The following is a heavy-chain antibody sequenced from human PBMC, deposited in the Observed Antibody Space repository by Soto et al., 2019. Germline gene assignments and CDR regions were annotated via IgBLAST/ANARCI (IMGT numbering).Heavy chain of an antibody. J-gene: IGHJ3*02. D-gene: IGHD2-2*01. CDR3: ARAIVVVPAAIKNAFDI. Sequence: SQTLSLTCAISGDSVSINSAAWNWIRQSPSRGLEWLGRTYYRSKWYNDYAVSVKSRITINPDTSKNQFSLQLNSVTPEDTAVYYCARAIVVVPAAIKNAFDIWGQGTMVTVSS. CDR2: TYYRSKWYN. CDR1: GDSVSINSAA. V-gene: IGHV6-1*01.